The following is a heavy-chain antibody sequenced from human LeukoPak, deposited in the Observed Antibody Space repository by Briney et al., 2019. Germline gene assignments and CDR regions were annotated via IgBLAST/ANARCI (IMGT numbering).Heavy chain of an antibody. Sequence: SETLSLTCTVSGGSISSYYWSWIRQPPGKGLEWLGYIYYSGSTNYNPSLKSRVTISVDTSKNQFSLKLSSVTAADTAVYYCARDFFLLTGTPGYWGQGTLVTVSS. D-gene: IGHD1-7*01. CDR3: ARDFFLLTGTPGY. CDR2: IYYSGST. V-gene: IGHV4-59*01. J-gene: IGHJ4*02. CDR1: GGSISSYY.